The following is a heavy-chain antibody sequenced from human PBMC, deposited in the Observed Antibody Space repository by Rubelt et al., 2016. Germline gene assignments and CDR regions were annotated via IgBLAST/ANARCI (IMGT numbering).Heavy chain of an antibody. J-gene: IGHJ5*02. V-gene: IGHV4-34*01. D-gene: IGHD1-26*01. CDR2: INHSGST. CDR1: GRSFSGYY. CDR3: ARRGLGATCWFDP. Sequence: QVQLQQWGAGLLKPSETLSLTCAVYGRSFSGYYWSWIRQPPGKGLEWIGEINHSGSTNYNPSLKSGITISVDTSKNQFSLKLSSVTAAATAVYYCARRGLGATCWFDPWGQGTLVTVSS.